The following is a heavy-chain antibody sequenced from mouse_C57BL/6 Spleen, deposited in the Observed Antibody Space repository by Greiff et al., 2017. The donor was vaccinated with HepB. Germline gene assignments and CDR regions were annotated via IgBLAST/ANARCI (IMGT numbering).Heavy chain of an antibody. CDR3: ARDYYYGSSYHYAMDY. J-gene: IGHJ4*01. V-gene: IGHV1-85*01. CDR2: IYPRDGST. D-gene: IGHD1-1*01. CDR1: GYTFTSYD. Sequence: VQLQQSGPELVKPGASVKLSCKASGYTFTSYDINWVKQRPGQGLEWIGWIYPRDGSTKYNEKFKGKATLTVDTSSSTAYMELHSLTSEDSAVYFCARDYYYGSSYHYAMDYWGQGTSVTVSS.